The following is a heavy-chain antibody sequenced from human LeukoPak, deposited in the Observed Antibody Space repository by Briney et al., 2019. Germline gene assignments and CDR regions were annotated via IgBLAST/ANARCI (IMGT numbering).Heavy chain of an antibody. V-gene: IGHV3-38-3*01. CDR2: ISGGST. CDR3: AKDRPPYYYYYYMDV. CDR1: GFTVSSNE. Sequence: PGGSLRLSCAASGFTVSSNEMSWVRQAPGKGLEWVSSISGGSTYYADSVKGRFTISRDNSKNTLYLQMNSLRAEDTAVYYCAKDRPPYYYYYYMDVWGKGTTVTISS. J-gene: IGHJ6*03.